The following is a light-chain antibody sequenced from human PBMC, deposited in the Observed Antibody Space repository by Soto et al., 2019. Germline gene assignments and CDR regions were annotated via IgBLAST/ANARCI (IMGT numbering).Light chain of an antibody. J-gene: IGLJ2*01. CDR2: DVS. Sequence: QSALTQPRSVSGSPGQSVTISCTGTSSDVGGYNYVSWYQQHPGKAPKLMIYDVSKRPSGVPDRFSGSKSGITASLTISGLQAEDEADYYCCSYAGSYALGLVFGGGTKVTVL. CDR1: SSDVGGYNY. CDR3: CSYAGSYALGLV. V-gene: IGLV2-11*01.